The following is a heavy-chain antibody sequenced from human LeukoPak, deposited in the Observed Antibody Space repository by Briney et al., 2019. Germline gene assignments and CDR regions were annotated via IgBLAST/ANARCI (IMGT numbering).Heavy chain of an antibody. CDR2: TSSSSVTI. J-gene: IGHJ6*03. CDR3: AREGVGYGYYGYMDV. CDR1: GLAFGSES. D-gene: IGHD3-3*01. Sequence: PGGSLRLSCATSGLAFGSESMNWVRQAPGKGLEWISYTSSSSVTIYYADSVEGRFTISKDNAENTLYLQMNSLRVEDTAVYYCAREGVGYGYYGYMDVWGKGTTVTVSS. V-gene: IGHV3-48*04.